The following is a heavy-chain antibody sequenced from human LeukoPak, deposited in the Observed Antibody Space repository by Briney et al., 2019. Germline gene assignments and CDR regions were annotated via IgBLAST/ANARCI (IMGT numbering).Heavy chain of an antibody. D-gene: IGHD3-22*01. V-gene: IGHV3-48*01. CDR3: ARGAYYYED. CDR2: ISSSSSTI. Sequence: GGSLRLSCAASGFTFSSHSMNWVRQAPGKGLEWVSYISSSSSTIYYADSVKGRFTISRDNAKNSLYLQMNSLRAEDTAVYHCARGAYYYEDWGQGTLVTVSS. CDR1: GFTFSSHS. J-gene: IGHJ4*02.